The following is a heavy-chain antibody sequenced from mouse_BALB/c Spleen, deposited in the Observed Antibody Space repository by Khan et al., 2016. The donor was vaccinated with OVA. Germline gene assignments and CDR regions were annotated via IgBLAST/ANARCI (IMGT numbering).Heavy chain of an antibody. D-gene: IGHD1-1*01. CDR1: GYSITSDYA. J-gene: IGHJ2*02. CDR2: ISYSGNT. V-gene: IGHV3-2*02. Sequence: EVKLLESGPGLVKPSQSLSLTCTVTGYSITSDYALNWIRQFPGNKLEWMGFISYSGNTKYNPSLKSRFSITRDTSKNQFFLQLNSVTTEDTATYYCARVYGGDFDYWGQGTSLTVSS. CDR3: ARVYGGDFDY.